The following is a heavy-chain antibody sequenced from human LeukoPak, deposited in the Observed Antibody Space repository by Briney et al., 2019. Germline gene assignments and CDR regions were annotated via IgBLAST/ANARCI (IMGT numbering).Heavy chain of an antibody. J-gene: IGHJ4*02. CDR2: ITTRSGST. V-gene: IGHV3-23*01. CDR3: AKEVSWRVAGTMGLDY. Sequence: GKSLRLSCVASGFTFNTYAMHWVRQAPGKGLEWVSTITTRSGSTYYADSVKGRFTISRDNSKNTLYLQMNSLRAEDTAVYYCAKEVSWRVAGTMGLDYWGQGTLVTVSS. CDR1: GFTFNTYA. D-gene: IGHD6-19*01.